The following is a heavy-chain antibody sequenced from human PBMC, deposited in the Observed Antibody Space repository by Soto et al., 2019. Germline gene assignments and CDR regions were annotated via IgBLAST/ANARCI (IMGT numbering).Heavy chain of an antibody. V-gene: IGHV3-30-3*01. CDR1: GFTFSSYA. J-gene: IGHJ6*02. CDR2: ISYDGSNK. CDR3: ASDPASPVMTTVYSFYGMEL. Sequence: QVQLVESGGGVVQPGRSLRLSCAASGFTFSSYAMHWVRQAPGKGLEWVAVISYDGSNKYYADSVKGRFTISRDNSKNTLFLQMNSRTAEDTAVYYGASDPASPVMTTVYSFYGMELWCQGTTVSVCS. D-gene: IGHD4-4*01.